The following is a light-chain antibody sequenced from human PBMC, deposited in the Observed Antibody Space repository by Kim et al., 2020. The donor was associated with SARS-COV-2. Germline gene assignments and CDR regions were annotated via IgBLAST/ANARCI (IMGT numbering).Light chain of an antibody. J-gene: IGKJ5*01. CDR3: LQHSTYPFT. V-gene: IGKV1-17*01. CDR2: SAS. CDR1: QNIRND. Sequence: ASVGDRVTITCRASQNIRNDLGWYQQNPGRAPKRLIYSASGLQGGVPSRFSGSGSGTEFTLTISSVQPEDFATYYCLQHSTYPFTFGQGTRVEIK.